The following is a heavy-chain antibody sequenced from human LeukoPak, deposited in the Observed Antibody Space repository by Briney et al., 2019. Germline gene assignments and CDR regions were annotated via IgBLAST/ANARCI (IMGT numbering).Heavy chain of an antibody. CDR1: GGSFSGYY. J-gene: IGHJ3*02. D-gene: IGHD3-22*01. V-gene: IGHV4-34*01. CDR3: ARRKTTITMIVVVIRGGHSYAFDI. Sequence: SETLSLTCAVNGGSFSGYYWTWIRQSPGKGLEWIGEINHSGSTNYNPSLKSRVTISVDTSKNQFSLKLSSVTAADTAVYYCARRKTTITMIVVVIRGGHSYAFDIWGQGTMVTVSS. CDR2: INHSGST.